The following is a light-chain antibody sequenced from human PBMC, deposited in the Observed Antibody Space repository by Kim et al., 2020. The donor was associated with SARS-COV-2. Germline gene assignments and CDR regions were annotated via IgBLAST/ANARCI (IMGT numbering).Light chain of an antibody. J-gene: IGLJ3*02. CDR1: SSNMGNNY. V-gene: IGLV1-51*01. CDR2: DNN. Sequence: GQKVTISCSGSSSNMGNNYVSWYQQLPGTAPKLLIYDNNKRPSGIPDRFSGSKSGTSATLGITGLQTGDEADYYCGTWDSNLSAGVFGGGTQLTVL. CDR3: GTWDSNLSAGV.